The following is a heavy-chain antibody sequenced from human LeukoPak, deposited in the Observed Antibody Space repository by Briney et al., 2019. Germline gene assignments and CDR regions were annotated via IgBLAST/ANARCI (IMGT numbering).Heavy chain of an antibody. J-gene: IGHJ4*02. V-gene: IGHV3-7*01. D-gene: IGHD3-16*01. CDR1: GFTFSSYW. CDR2: IKRDGSEK. CDR3: ARTYYDLYRIDY. Sequence: GGSLRLSCAASGFTFSSYWMTWVRQAPGKGLEWVANIKRDGSEKHYVDSVKGRFTISRGNTKNSLYLQMNSLRVEDTAVYYCARTYYDLYRIDYWGQGTLVTVSS.